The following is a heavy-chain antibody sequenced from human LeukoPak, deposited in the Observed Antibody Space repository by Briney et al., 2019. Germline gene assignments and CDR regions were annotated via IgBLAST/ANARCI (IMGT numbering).Heavy chain of an antibody. CDR1: GFTFSSYG. J-gene: IGHJ4*02. V-gene: IGHV3-30*02. D-gene: IGHD1-26*01. CDR2: MRFDGGNK. CDR3: AKDGRWDPRGLGY. Sequence: GGSLRLSCSASGFTFSSYGMHWVRQAPGKGLEWVAFMRFDGGNKYYADSVKGRFTISRDNSKNTLYLQMNSLRAEDTAVYYCAKDGRWDPRGLGYWGQGTLVTVSS.